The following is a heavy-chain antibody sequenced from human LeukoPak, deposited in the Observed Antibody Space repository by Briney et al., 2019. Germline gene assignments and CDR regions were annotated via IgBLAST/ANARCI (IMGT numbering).Heavy chain of an antibody. CDR1: GFTFSSYA. V-gene: IGHV3-23*01. Sequence: GGSLRLSCAASGFTFSSYAMSWVRQAPGKGLEWVSAISGSGGSTYYADSVKGRFTISRVNSKNTLYLQMNSLRAEDTAVYYCAKATGRITFGPWGQGTLVTVSS. D-gene: IGHD3-16*01. CDR2: ISGSGGST. J-gene: IGHJ5*02. CDR3: AKATGRITFGP.